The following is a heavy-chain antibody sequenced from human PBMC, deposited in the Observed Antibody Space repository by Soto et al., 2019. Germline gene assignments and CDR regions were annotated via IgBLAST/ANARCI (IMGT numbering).Heavy chain of an antibody. CDR1: GFTFSSYA. CDR3: ARAGVPLIAAAGTDGRANGNYYYYGMDV. Sequence: GGSLRLSCAASGFTFSSYAMHWVRQAPGKGLEWVAVISYDGSNKYYADSVKGRFTISRDNSKNTLYLQMNSLRSEDTAVYYCARAGVPLIAAAGTDGRANGNYYYYGMDVWGQGTTVTVSS. V-gene: IGHV3-30-3*01. J-gene: IGHJ6*02. D-gene: IGHD6-13*01. CDR2: ISYDGSNK.